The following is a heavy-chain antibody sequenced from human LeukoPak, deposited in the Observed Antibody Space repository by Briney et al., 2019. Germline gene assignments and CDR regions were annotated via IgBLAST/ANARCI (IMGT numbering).Heavy chain of an antibody. CDR2: ISSSGSTI. D-gene: IGHD3-22*01. CDR3: AREAPLHYYDSSGYYRYHDY. V-gene: IGHV3-48*03. J-gene: IGHJ4*02. CDR1: GFTFSSYE. Sequence: PGGSLRLSCAASGFTFSSYEMNWVRQAPGKGLEWVSHISSSGSTIYYADSVKGRFTISRDNAKNSLYLQMNSLRAEDTAVYYCAREAPLHYYDSSGYYRYHDYWGQGTLVTVSS.